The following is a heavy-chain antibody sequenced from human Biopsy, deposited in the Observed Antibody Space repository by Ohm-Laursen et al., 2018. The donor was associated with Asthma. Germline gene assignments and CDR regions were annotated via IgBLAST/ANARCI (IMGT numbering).Heavy chain of an antibody. CDR3: ARTFHFWSPYHAEHYQL. J-gene: IGHJ1*01. Sequence: SLRLSCAASGFILSNYDMHWVRQVPGKGLEWVANIKHDGTEKNHVDSLKGRFTISRDNAKNSLYLQMNSLRAEDTAVYYCARTFHFWSPYHAEHYQLWGQGTLVTVSS. V-gene: IGHV3-7*01. CDR1: GFILSNYD. D-gene: IGHD3-3*02. CDR2: IKHDGTEK.